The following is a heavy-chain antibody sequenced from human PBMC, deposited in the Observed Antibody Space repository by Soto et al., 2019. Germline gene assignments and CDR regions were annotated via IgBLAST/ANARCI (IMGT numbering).Heavy chain of an antibody. CDR2: VFHTGHT. V-gene: IGHV4-59*01. D-gene: IGHD3-22*01. J-gene: IGHJ4*02. CDR1: GGSISTYY. CDR3: VRALYASSGCTFGY. Sequence: QVQLQESGPGLVKPSETLSLTCTVSGGSISTYYWSWIRQPPGKGLEWIGYVFHTGHTTYNPSLNSRVNISVDTSKNQFPLKLSSVTAADTAVYYCVRALYASSGCTFGYWGQGILVTVSS.